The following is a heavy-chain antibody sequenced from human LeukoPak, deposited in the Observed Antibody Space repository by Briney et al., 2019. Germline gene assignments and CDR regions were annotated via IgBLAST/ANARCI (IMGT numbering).Heavy chain of an antibody. V-gene: IGHV4-59*01. CDR3: ARGYYGSGSYRGYYYMDV. D-gene: IGHD3-10*01. CDR1: GGSISSYY. Sequence: SETLSLTCTVSGGSISSYYWNWIRQPPGKGLEWIGDIYYSGSTNYNPSLKSRVTISVDTSKNQFSLELNSVTAADTAVYYCARGYYGSGSYRGYYYMDVWGKGTTTTISS. J-gene: IGHJ6*03. CDR2: IYYSGST.